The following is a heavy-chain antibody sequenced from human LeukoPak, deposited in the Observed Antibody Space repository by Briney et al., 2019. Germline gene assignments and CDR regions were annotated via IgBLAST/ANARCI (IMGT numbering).Heavy chain of an antibody. D-gene: IGHD3-10*01. CDR1: GGSLSNYY. V-gene: IGHV4-34*01. CDR2: INHSGST. CDR3: ARGPASGSDFAWFDP. J-gene: IGHJ5*02. Sequence: SETLSLTCAVYGGSLSNYYWSWIRQPPGKGLEWIGEINHSGSTKFNPSFKSRVTILVDMSRSQFSLQLNSVTAADTAVYYCARGPASGSDFAWFDPWGQGTLVTVSS.